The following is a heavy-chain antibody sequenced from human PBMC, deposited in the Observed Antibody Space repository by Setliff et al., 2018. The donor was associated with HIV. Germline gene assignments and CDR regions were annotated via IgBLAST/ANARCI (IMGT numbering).Heavy chain of an antibody. D-gene: IGHD3-22*01. Sequence: KPSETLSLTCTVSGGSISNSRYYWSWIRQPPGKGLEWIGSIYYSGSTYYNPSLKSRVTISVDTSKNQFSLKLSSVTAADAAVYYCASRVYYYDSSGYLREEGFDPWGQGTRVTVSS. CDR3: ASRVYYYDSSGYLREEGFDP. CDR1: GGSISNSRYY. CDR2: IYYSGST. V-gene: IGHV4-39*01. J-gene: IGHJ5*02.